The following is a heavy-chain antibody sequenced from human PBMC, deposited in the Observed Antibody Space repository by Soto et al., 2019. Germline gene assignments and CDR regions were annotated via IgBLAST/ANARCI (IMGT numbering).Heavy chain of an antibody. D-gene: IGHD2-15*01. J-gene: IGHJ5*01. CDR3: AKDVPRPRDIELVQEAQNWFDP. CDR2: IYHTGAT. V-gene: IGHV4-4*02. Sequence: QVHLQESGPGLVKPSGTLSLTCNVSGGSISTSNWWSWVRQPPGKGLEWLGEIYHTGATSYNPSLKIRITMSVDTSKNQFSLTLTSVTATDTAVYFCAKDVPRPRDIELVQEAQNWFDPWGQGIQVTVSS. CDR1: GGSISTSNW.